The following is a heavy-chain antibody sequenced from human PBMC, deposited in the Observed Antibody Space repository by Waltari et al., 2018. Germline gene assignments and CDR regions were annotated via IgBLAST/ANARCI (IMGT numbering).Heavy chain of an antibody. CDR2: IWYDGSNK. V-gene: IGHV3-33*01. CDR3: ARDFDYYGSGVGAFDI. Sequence: QVQLVESGGGVVQPGRSLRLSCAASGFTFSSYGMHWVRQAPGKGLEWVAVIWYDGSNKYYADSVKGRFTIARDNSKNTLYLQMNSLRAEDTAVYYCARDFDYYGSGVGAFDIWGQGTMVTVSS. J-gene: IGHJ3*02. D-gene: IGHD3-10*01. CDR1: GFTFSSYG.